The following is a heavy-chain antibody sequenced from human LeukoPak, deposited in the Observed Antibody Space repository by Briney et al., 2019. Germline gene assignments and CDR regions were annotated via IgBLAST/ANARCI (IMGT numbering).Heavy chain of an antibody. J-gene: IGHJ4*02. CDR1: GGSIRNYC. CDR3: ARGQAGSLLDY. V-gene: IGHV4-59*08. CDR2: IDYSGST. Sequence: SETLSLTCTVSGGSIRNYCWSWIRQPPGKGLEWIGSIDYSGSTNYNPSLKSRVTFSVDTSKNQFSLKLSSVTAADTAVYYCARGQAGSLLDYWGQGILVTVSP. D-gene: IGHD6-13*01.